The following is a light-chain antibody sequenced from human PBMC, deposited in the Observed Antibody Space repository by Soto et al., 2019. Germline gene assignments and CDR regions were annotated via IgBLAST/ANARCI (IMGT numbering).Light chain of an antibody. CDR3: QQYGSSLLYT. CDR2: GAS. Sequence: EIVLTQSPATLSLSPGERATLSCGASQSVSSSYLAWYQQKPGQAPRLLIYGASSRATGIPDRFSGSGSGTDFTLTISRLEPEDFAVYYCQQYGSSLLYTFGQGTKLEIK. J-gene: IGKJ2*01. CDR1: QSVSSSY. V-gene: IGKV3-20*01.